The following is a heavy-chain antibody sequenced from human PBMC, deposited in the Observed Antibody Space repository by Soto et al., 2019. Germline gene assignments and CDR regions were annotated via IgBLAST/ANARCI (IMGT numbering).Heavy chain of an antibody. Sequence: PSETLSLTCTASGGSISSSSYYWGWIRQPPGKGLEWIGSIYYSGSTYYNPSLKSRVTISVDTSKNQFSLKLSSVTAADTAVYYCARLGWLGQTPQDYWGQGTLVTVSS. CDR3: ARLGWLGQTPQDY. CDR1: GGSISSSSYY. V-gene: IGHV4-39*01. D-gene: IGHD6-19*01. CDR2: IYYSGST. J-gene: IGHJ4*02.